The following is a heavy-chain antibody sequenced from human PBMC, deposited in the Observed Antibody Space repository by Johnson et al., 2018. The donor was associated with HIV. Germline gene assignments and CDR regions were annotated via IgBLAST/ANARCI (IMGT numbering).Heavy chain of an antibody. CDR2: ISDDGRSK. D-gene: IGHD6-13*01. Sequence: GVVQPGRSLRISCAASGFTLSRYAMHWVRQAPGKGLDWVAVISDDGRSKYYADSVKGRFTISRDNSKNTLYLQMNRLRTDDTAVYYCARDRAEVDDPNDAFDIWGQGTVVTVSS. V-gene: IGHV3-30*04. J-gene: IGHJ3*02. CDR3: ARDRAEVDDPNDAFDI. CDR1: GFTLSRYA.